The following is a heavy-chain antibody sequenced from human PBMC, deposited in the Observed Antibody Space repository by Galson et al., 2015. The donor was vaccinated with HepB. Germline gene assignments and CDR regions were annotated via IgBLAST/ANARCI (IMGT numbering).Heavy chain of an antibody. CDR1: GFTFSSYG. CDR2: IWYDGSNK. CDR3: ARGVYYGSLWFQH. V-gene: IGHV3-33*08. J-gene: IGHJ1*01. Sequence: SLRLSCAASGFTFSSYGMHWVRQAPGKGLEWVAVIWYDGSNKYYADSVKGRFTISRDNSKNTLYLQMNSLRAEDTAVYYCARGVYYGSLWFQHWGPGTLVTVSS. D-gene: IGHD3-10*01.